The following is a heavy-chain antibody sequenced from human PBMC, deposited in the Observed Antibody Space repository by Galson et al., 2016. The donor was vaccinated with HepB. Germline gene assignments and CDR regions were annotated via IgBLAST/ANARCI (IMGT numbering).Heavy chain of an antibody. CDR3: ARGPPEGCTRGTCYLGAFDI. D-gene: IGHD2-21*02. Sequence: LSLTCRVSDGSISSGVYYWSWIRQPPGKGLEWIGYPYNTGNTYHNTSLMSRVSISVDTSKNQLSMNLNSVTAADTAVYYCARGPPEGCTRGTCYLGAFDIWGQGTMVTVSS. V-gene: IGHV4-30-4*08. CDR2: PYNTGNT. CDR1: DGSISSGVYY. J-gene: IGHJ3*02.